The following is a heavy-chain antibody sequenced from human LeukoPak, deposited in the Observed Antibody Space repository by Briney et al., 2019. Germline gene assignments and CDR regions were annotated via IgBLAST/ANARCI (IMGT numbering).Heavy chain of an antibody. V-gene: IGHV3-74*01. CDR2: INTDGTVT. D-gene: IGHD6-19*01. CDR1: GFTFSKYW. Sequence: GGSLRPSCAASGFTFSKYWMLWVRQAPGKGLESVSRINTDGTVTTYADSVKGRFTVSRDNADNTMFLQMNSVRDEDTAVYYCATKQWLAPPPDSWGQGTPVSVSS. J-gene: IGHJ4*02. CDR3: ATKQWLAPPPDS.